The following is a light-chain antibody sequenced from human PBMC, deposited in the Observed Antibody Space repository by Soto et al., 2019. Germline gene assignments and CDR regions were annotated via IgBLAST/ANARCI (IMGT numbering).Light chain of an antibody. CDR3: CSYAGRSTVI. V-gene: IGLV2-23*01. J-gene: IGLJ2*01. CDR1: SGDIGTYNL. Sequence: QSALTQPASVSGSPGQSITISCTGSSGDIGTYNLVSWYQQHPGRAPKLIIFEGNKRPSGVSNRFSASKSGNTASLAISGLQAEDEADYHCCSYAGRSTVICGGGTMVTVL. CDR2: EGN.